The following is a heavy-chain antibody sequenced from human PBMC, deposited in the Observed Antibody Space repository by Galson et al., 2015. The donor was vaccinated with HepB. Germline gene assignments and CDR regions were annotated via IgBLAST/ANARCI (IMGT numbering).Heavy chain of an antibody. V-gene: IGHV1-3*01. CDR1: GYTFTSYA. J-gene: IGHJ4*02. Sequence: SVTVSCNASGYTFTSYAMHWVRQAPGQRLEWMGWINAGNGNTKYSQKFQGRVTITRDTSASTAYMELSSLRSEDTAVYYCARDRMVRGVNYFDYWGQGTLVTVSS. D-gene: IGHD3-10*01. CDR2: INAGNGNT. CDR3: ARDRMVRGVNYFDY.